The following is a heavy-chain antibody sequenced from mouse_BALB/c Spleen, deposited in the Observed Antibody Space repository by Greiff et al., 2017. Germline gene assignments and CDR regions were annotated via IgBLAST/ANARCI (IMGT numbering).Heavy chain of an antibody. D-gene: IGHD3-1*01. V-gene: IGHV3-2*02. CDR2: ISYSGST. J-gene: IGHJ1*01. Sequence: DVQLQESGPGLVKPSQSLSLTCTVTGYSITSDYAWNWIRQFPGNKLEWMGYISYSGSTSYNPSLKSRISITRDTSKNQFFLQLNSVTTEDTATYYCARSGGNWYFDVWGAGTTVTVSS. CDR3: ARSGGNWYFDV. CDR1: GYSITSDYA.